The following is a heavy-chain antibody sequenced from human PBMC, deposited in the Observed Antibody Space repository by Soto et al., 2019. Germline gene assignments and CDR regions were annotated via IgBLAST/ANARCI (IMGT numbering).Heavy chain of an antibody. CDR1: GFTCGGLG. CDR3: ARDSSSWYFYYYGMDV. J-gene: IGHJ6*02. V-gene: IGHV3-48*01. Sequence: GGSLRLSYGASGFTCGGLGMNWVRQAPGKGLEWVSYISSSSSTIYYADSVKGRFTISRDNAKNSLYLQMNSLRAEDTAVYYCARDSSSWYFYYYGMDVWGQGTTVTVSS. CDR2: ISSSSSTI. D-gene: IGHD6-13*01.